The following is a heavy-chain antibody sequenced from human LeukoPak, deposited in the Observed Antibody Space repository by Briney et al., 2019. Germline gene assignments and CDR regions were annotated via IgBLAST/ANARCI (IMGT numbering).Heavy chain of an antibody. J-gene: IGHJ6*03. CDR3: ARHHSYGSGSQRYYYYYMDV. Sequence: SETLSLTCTVSGGFISSYYWSWIRQPPGKGLEWIGYIYTSGSTNYNPSLKSRVTISVDTSKNQFSLKLSSVTAADTAVYYCARHHSYGSGSQRYYYYYMDVWGKGTTVTVSS. CDR1: GGFISSYY. V-gene: IGHV4-4*09. CDR2: IYTSGST. D-gene: IGHD3-10*01.